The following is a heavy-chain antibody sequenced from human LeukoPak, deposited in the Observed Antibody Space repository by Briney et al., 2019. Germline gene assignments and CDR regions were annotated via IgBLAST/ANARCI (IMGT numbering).Heavy chain of an antibody. CDR1: GFTFSSYA. Sequence: PGGSLRLSCAASGFTFSSYAMSWVRQAPGKGLEWVSAISGSGGSTYYADSVKGRFTISRDNSKNTLYLQMNSLRAEDTAVYYCAKMAGLAYDSSGYYSYYFDYWGQGTLVTVSS. D-gene: IGHD3-22*01. J-gene: IGHJ4*02. V-gene: IGHV3-23*01. CDR2: ISGSGGST. CDR3: AKMAGLAYDSSGYYSYYFDY.